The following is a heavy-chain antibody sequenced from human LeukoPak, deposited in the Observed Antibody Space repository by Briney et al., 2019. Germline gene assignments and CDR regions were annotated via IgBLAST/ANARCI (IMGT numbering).Heavy chain of an antibody. Sequence: ASVKVSCKASGYTFTGYYMHWVRQAPGQGLEWMGWISAYNGNTNYAQKLQSRVTMTTDTSTSTAYMELRSLRSDDTAVYYCARGSSTSVAVAVYWGQGTLVTVSS. CDR3: ARGSSTSVAVAVY. CDR1: GYTFTGYY. CDR2: ISAYNGNT. D-gene: IGHD6-19*01. J-gene: IGHJ4*02. V-gene: IGHV1-18*04.